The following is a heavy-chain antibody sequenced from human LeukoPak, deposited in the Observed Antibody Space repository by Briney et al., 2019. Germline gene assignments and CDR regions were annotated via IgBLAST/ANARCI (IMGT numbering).Heavy chain of an antibody. CDR1: GGSISSYY. CDR2: IYPSGNT. J-gene: IGHJ4*02. Sequence: SETLSLTCTVSGGSISSYYWTWIRQPAGKGLEWIGRIYPSGNTNYNPSLKSRVTMSVDTSKNQFSLKLSSVTAADTAVYYCARENSGSYREFDYWGQGTLVTVSS. V-gene: IGHV4-4*07. CDR3: ARENSGSYREFDY. D-gene: IGHD1-26*01.